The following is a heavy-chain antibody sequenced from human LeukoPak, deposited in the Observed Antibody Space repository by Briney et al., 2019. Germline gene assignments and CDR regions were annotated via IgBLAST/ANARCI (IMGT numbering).Heavy chain of an antibody. CDR3: ARRNTVTSFDP. CDR2: IYYSGST. D-gene: IGHD4-11*01. Sequence: SETLSLTCTVSGGSITSYYWSWIRQPPGKGLEWIGYIYYSGSTNYNPSLKSRVTISVDTSKNQFSLKLSSVTAADTAVYYCARRNTVTSFDPWGQGTLVTVSS. CDR1: GGSITSYY. V-gene: IGHV4-59*01. J-gene: IGHJ5*02.